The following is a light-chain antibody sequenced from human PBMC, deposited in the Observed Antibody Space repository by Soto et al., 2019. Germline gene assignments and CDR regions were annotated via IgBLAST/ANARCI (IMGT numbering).Light chain of an antibody. CDR2: GTS. J-gene: IGKJ3*01. Sequence: EIVLTQSPGTLSLSPGERATLSCRASQTINSRYLAWYQQKPGQAPRLLIYGTSSRAHGIPDRFSGSGSGTHFTLTIIRLEPEDFAVYYCQQFGSSPGFTFGPGTKVDIK. V-gene: IGKV3-20*01. CDR1: QTINSRY. CDR3: QQFGSSPGFT.